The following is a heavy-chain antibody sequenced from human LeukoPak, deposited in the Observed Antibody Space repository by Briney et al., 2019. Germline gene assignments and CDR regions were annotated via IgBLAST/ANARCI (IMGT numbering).Heavy chain of an antibody. CDR3: AKAHSGSYESPLDY. CDR1: GFRFSSYN. CDR2: ISGSGGST. J-gene: IGHJ4*02. V-gene: IGHV3-23*01. D-gene: IGHD1-26*01. Sequence: GGSLRLSCAASGFRFSSYNMNWVRQAPGKGLEWVSAISGSGGSTYYADSVKGRFTISRDNSKNTLYLQMNSLRAEDTAVYYCAKAHSGSYESPLDYWGQGTLVTVSS.